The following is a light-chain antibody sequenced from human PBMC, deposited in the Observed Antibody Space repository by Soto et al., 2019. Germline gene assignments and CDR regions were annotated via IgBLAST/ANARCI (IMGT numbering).Light chain of an antibody. Sequence: EIVLTQSPATLSLSPGERATLSCRASQSVSSFLAWYQQKPGQAPRLLIYHASNRATGIPARFSGGGSGTDFTLTISSLEPEDFALYYCQHRSNWPPTFGKGTKVEIK. CDR3: QHRSNWPPT. V-gene: IGKV3-11*01. CDR2: HAS. J-gene: IGKJ1*01. CDR1: QSVSSF.